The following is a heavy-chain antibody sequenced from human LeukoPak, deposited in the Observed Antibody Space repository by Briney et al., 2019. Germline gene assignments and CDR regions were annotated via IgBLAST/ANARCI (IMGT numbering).Heavy chain of an antibody. J-gene: IGHJ6*02. CDR3: ARSAVYGSGPFYYGMDV. D-gene: IGHD3-10*01. CDR1: GFTFSNYG. V-gene: IGHV3-21*01. Sequence: GGSLRLSCAASGFTFSNYGLNWVRQAPGKGLEWVSSISSSGSSTSYADSVKGRFTVSRDNAKNSLFLQMNSLRVEDTAVYYCARSAVYGSGPFYYGMDVWGQGTTVTVSS. CDR2: ISSSGSST.